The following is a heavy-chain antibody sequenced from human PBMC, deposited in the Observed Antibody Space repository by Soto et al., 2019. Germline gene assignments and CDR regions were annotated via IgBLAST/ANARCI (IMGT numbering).Heavy chain of an antibody. CDR2: IYYSGST. CDR1: GGSISSGGYY. J-gene: IGHJ4*02. CDR3: ARAKQDSSGWYYFDY. V-gene: IGHV4-31*03. Sequence: PSETLSLTCTVSGGSISSGGYYWSWIRQHPGKGLEWIGYIYYSGSTYYDPSLKSRVTISVDTSKNQFSLKLSSVTAADTAVYYCARAKQDSSGWYYFDYWGQGTLVTVSS. D-gene: IGHD6-19*01.